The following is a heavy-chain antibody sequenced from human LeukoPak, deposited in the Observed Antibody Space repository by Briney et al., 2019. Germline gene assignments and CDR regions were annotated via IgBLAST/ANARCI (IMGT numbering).Heavy chain of an antibody. CDR1: GYTFTGYY. CDR2: INPSGGST. Sequence: GASVKVSCKASGYTFTGYYMHWVRQAPGQGLEWMGIINPSGGSTSYAQKFQGRVTMTRDTSTSTVYMELSSLRSEDTAVYYCARSPIDTTVDYYYYYMDVWGKGTTVTISS. V-gene: IGHV1-46*01. D-gene: IGHD4-23*01. CDR3: ARSPIDTTVDYYYYYMDV. J-gene: IGHJ6*03.